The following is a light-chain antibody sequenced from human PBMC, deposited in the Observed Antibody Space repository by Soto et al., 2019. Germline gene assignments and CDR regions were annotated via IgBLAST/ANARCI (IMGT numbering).Light chain of an antibody. CDR2: DVS. J-gene: IGLJ2*01. V-gene: IGLV2-14*01. CDR1: SSDVGGYNY. CDR3: SSYTSSSTLG. Sequence: QSALTQPASVSGSPGQSITISCTGTSSDVGGYNYVSWYQQHPGKAPKLMIYDVSNRPSGVSNRFSGSKSGNAASLTISGLQAEDEADYYCSSYTSSSTLGFGGGTQLTVL.